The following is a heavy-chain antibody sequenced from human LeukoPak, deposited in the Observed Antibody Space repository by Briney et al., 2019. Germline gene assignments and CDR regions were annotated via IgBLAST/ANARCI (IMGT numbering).Heavy chain of an antibody. CDR2: VNAANGNT. CDR3: ARLSPDILTGYYFGYFDY. V-gene: IGHV1-3*01. D-gene: IGHD3-9*01. J-gene: IGHJ4*02. Sequence: GASVKVCCKASGYTFTSYAIHLVRQAPGQRLGWMGWVNAANGNTKYSHTFQGRITITRDISASTAYMEMSSLRSEDTAVYYCARLSPDILTGYYFGYFDYWGQGTLVTVSS. CDR1: GYTFTSYA.